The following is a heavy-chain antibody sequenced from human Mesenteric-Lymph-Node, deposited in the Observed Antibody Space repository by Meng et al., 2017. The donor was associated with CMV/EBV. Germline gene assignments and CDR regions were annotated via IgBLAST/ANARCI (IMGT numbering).Heavy chain of an antibody. CDR1: GGSFSGYY. Sequence: AVYGGSFSGYYWSWIRQPPGKGLEWIREINHSGSTNYNPSLKSRVTISVDTSKNQFSLKLSSVTAADTAVYYCASFLWFGELLRDYWGQGTLVTVSS. CDR3: ASFLWFGELLRDY. J-gene: IGHJ4*02. V-gene: IGHV4-34*01. D-gene: IGHD3-10*01. CDR2: INHSGST.